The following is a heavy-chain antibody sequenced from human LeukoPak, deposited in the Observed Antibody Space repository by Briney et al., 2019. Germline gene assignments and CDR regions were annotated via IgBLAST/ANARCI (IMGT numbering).Heavy chain of an antibody. V-gene: IGHV3-74*01. J-gene: IGHJ4*02. CDR2: IDPNGRYT. CDR3: AKCPTGYTKTFDS. Sequence: AGGSLRLSCAASGFTFSNHYMHWVRQAPGKGLVSVSRIDPNGRYTSYADSVKGRFTISRDNAKNTLYLQMNTLGAEDTAVYYCAKCPTGYTKTFDSWGQGTLVTVSS. D-gene: IGHD6-13*01. CDR1: GFTFSNHY.